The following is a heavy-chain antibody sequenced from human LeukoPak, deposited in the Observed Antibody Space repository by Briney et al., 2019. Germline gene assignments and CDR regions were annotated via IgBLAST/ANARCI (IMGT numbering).Heavy chain of an antibody. D-gene: IGHD3-22*01. CDR2: IYYSGST. V-gene: IGHV4-39*01. CDR1: GGSISSSSYY. CDR3: ARGGDSSGYYVSSGPFRIRGQDN. Sequence: ETLSLTCTVSGGSISSSSYYWGWIRQPPGKGLEWIGSIYYSGSTYYNPSLKSRVTISVDTSKNQFSLKLSSVTAADTAVYYCARGGDSSGYYVSSGPFRIRGQDNWGQGTLVTVSS. J-gene: IGHJ4*02.